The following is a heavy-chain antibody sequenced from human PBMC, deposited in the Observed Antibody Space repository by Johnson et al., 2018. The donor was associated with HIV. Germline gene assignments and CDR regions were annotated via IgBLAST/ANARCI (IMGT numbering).Heavy chain of an antibody. CDR3: ARGGYYYDSTGAFDI. CDR1: GFTFSSYA. D-gene: IGHD3-22*01. V-gene: IGHV3-30*04. J-gene: IGHJ3*02. Sequence: VQLLESGGGVVQPGRSLRLSCAASGFTFSSYAMHWVRQAPGKGLEWVAVISYDGSNKYYADSVKGRFTISRDNSKNTLYLQMNSLRAEETAVYYCARGGYYYDSTGAFDIWGQGTMVTVSS. CDR2: ISYDGSNK.